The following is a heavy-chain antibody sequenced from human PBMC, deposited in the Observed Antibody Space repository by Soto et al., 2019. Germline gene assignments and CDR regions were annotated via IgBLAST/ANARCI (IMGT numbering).Heavy chain of an antibody. CDR2: INHSGST. CDR3: ARVVTGTTSAFDI. V-gene: IGHV4-34*01. CDR1: GGSFSDYY. D-gene: IGHD1-20*01. Sequence: SETLSLTCAVYGGSFSDYYWSWIRQPPGKGLEWIGEINHSGSTNYNPSLKSRVTISVDTSKNQFSLKLSSVTAADTAVYYCARVVTGTTSAFDIWGQGTMVTVSS. J-gene: IGHJ3*02.